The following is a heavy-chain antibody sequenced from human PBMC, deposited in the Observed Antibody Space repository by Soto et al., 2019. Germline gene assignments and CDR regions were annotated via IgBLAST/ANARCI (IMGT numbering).Heavy chain of an antibody. CDR2: VDPSDSYT. J-gene: IGHJ4*02. V-gene: IGHV5-10-1*01. CDR3: ARSEVTPTDY. CDR1: GYSFTSYW. D-gene: IGHD4-4*01. Sequence: ESLKISCKGSGYSFTSYWISWVRQMPGKGLEWMGRVDPSDSYTNYSPSFQGHVTISADKSISTAYLQWSSLKASDTAMYYCARSEVTPTDYWGQGTLVTVSS.